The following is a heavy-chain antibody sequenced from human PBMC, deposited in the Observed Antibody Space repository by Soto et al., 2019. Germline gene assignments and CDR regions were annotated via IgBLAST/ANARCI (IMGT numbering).Heavy chain of an antibody. CDR2: ISTSSSTI. CDR3: AREGGYSYGYHY. J-gene: IGHJ4*02. V-gene: IGHV3-48*01. Sequence: EVHLVESGEGLVQPGGSLRLSCAASGFTFSSYSMNWVRQAPGKGLEWVSYISTSSSTISYADSVKGRFTISRDNAKNSLYLHMNSLRAEDTAVYYCAREGGYSYGYHYWGQGTLVTVSS. CDR1: GFTFSSYS. D-gene: IGHD5-18*01.